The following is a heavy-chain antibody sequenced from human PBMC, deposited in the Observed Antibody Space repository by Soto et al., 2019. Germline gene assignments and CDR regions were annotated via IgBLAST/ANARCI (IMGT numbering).Heavy chain of an antibody. V-gene: IGHV1-58*01. CDR1: GFTFTSSA. CDR3: ARAIITLIGPGL. J-gene: IGHJ4*02. D-gene: IGHD3-22*01. Sequence: SVKVSCKASGFTFTSSAVQWVRQARGQRLEWIGWIVVGSGNTNYAQKFQERVTITRDMSTSTAYMELSSLRSEDTAVYYCARAIITLIGPGLWGQGTLVTVSS. CDR2: IVVGSGNT.